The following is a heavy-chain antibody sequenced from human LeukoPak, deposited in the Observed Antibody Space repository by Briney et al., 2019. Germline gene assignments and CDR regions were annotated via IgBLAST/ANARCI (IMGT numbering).Heavy chain of an antibody. V-gene: IGHV3-23*01. CDR3: AKDTTLVLDAFDI. J-gene: IGHJ3*02. CDR1: EFTLSSYA. CDR2: ISGSGGST. Sequence: GGSLRLSCAVSEFTLSSYAMSWVRQAPGKGLEWVSGISGSGGSTYYADSVKGRFTISRDNSKNTLYLQVNSLRAEDTAVYYCAKDTTLVLDAFDIWGQGTMVTVS. D-gene: IGHD1-1*01.